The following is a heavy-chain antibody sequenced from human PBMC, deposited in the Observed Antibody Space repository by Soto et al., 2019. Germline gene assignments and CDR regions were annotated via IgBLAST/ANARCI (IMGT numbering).Heavy chain of an antibody. V-gene: IGHV3-33*01. Sequence: GGSLRLSCAASGFTFSSYGMHWVRQAPGKGLEWVAVIWYDGSNKYYADSVKGRFTISRDNSKNTLYLQMNSLRAEDTAVYYCARDLSSGWSSFSDYWGQGTLVTVSS. J-gene: IGHJ4*02. CDR1: GFTFSSYG. CDR3: ARDLSSGWSSFSDY. D-gene: IGHD6-19*01. CDR2: IWYDGSNK.